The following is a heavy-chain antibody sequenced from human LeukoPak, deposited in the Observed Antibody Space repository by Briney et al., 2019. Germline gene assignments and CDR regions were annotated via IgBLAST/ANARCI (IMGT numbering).Heavy chain of an antibody. V-gene: IGHV1-2*02. CDR1: GYTFTGYY. CDR2: INPNSGGT. CDR3: ARAPMDIVATISRYYYYMDV. J-gene: IGHJ6*03. D-gene: IGHD5-12*01. Sequence: GASVKVSCKASGYTFTGYYMHWVRQAPGQGLEWMGWINPNSGGTNYAQKFQGRVTMTRDTSTSTVYMELSSLRSEDTAVYYCARAPMDIVATISRYYYYMDVWGKGTTVTISS.